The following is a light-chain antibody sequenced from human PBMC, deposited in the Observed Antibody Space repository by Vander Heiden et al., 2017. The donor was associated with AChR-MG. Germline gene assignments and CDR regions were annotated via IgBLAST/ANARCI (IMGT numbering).Light chain of an antibody. V-gene: IGKV3-11*01. J-gene: IGKJ3*01. CDR1: QSVSSY. CDR3: QQRSSWPLVT. Sequence: EIVLTQSPATLSLSPGDGATLSCRASQSVSSYLAWYQQKPGQAPRLLIYDASNRATGIPARFSGSGYGTDFTLTISSLEPEDFAVYYCQQRSSWPLVTFGHGTKLDIK. CDR2: DAS.